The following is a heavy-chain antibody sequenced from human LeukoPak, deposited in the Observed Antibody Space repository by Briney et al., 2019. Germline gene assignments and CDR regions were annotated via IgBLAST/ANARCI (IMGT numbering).Heavy chain of an antibody. CDR2: IKQDGSEQ. V-gene: IGHV3-7*02. J-gene: IGHJ6*02. Sequence: PGGSLRLSCAASGFTFNSYWMTWVRQAPGRGLEWLANIKQDGSEQYYVDSVKGRFTISRDNAKNSLYLQMNSLRAEDTAVYYCARGDYGDDFYYYGMDVWGQGTTVTVSS. CDR1: GFTFNSYW. D-gene: IGHD4-17*01. CDR3: ARGDYGDDFYYYGMDV.